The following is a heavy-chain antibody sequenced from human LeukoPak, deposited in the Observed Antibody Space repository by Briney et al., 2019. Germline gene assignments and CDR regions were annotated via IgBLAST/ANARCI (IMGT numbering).Heavy chain of an antibody. Sequence: SVKVSCKASGYTFTGYYMHWVRQAPGQGLEWMGGIIPIFGTANYAQKFQGRVTITADKSTSTAYMELSSLRSEDTAVYYCARAPRSPAAAISFYYYYYMDVWGKGTTVTVSS. V-gene: IGHV1-69*06. J-gene: IGHJ6*03. CDR2: IIPIFGTA. CDR1: GYTFTGYY. CDR3: ARAPRSPAAAISFYYYYYMDV. D-gene: IGHD2-2*01.